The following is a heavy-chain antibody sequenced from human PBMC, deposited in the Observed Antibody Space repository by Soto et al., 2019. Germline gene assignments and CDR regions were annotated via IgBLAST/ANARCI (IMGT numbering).Heavy chain of an antibody. Sequence: HPGGSLRLSCAASGFTFSSYSMNWVRQAPGKGLEWVSYISSSSSTIYYADSVKGRFTISRDNAKNSLYLQMNSLRAEDTAVYYCASSVKKEDEAYWGQGTLVTVSS. CDR1: GFTFSSYS. CDR3: ASSVKKEDEAY. J-gene: IGHJ4*02. V-gene: IGHV3-48*01. CDR2: ISSSSSTI.